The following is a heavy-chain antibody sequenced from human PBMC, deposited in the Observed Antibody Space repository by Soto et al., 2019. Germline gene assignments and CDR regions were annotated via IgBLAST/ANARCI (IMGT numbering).Heavy chain of an antibody. CDR1: GFVFSNYG. Sequence: PGGSLRLSCAASGFVFSNYGMHWARQAPGKGLEWVAVISYDGSDEYYADSVKGRFTISRDKPTDTLYLQMNSLRPEDTAVYYCAKPVGLWSGYSDYWGQGTLVTVYS. D-gene: IGHD3-3*01. J-gene: IGHJ4*02. CDR3: AKPVGLWSGYSDY. V-gene: IGHV3-30*18. CDR2: ISYDGSDE.